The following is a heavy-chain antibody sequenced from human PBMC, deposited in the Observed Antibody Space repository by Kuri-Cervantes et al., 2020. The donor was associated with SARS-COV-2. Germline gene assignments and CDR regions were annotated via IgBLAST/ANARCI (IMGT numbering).Heavy chain of an antibody. CDR3: ARDADTIFGVDEFFDY. J-gene: IGHJ4*02. D-gene: IGHD3-3*01. Sequence: GESLKISCAASGFTFSSYAMSWVRQAPGKGLEWVSAISGSGGSTYYADSVKGRFTISRDNSKNTLYLQMNSLRAEDTAVYCCARDADTIFGVDEFFDYWGQGTLVTVSS. CDR2: ISGSGGST. V-gene: IGHV3-23*01. CDR1: GFTFSSYA.